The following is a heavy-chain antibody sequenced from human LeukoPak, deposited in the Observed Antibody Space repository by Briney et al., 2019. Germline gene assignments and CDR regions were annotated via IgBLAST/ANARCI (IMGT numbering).Heavy chain of an antibody. CDR1: GFTFSTYA. Sequence: PGGSLRLSCAASGFTFSTYAVNWVRQAPGKGLEWVSSISDSGGRTYYADSVKGRFTISRDNSKNTLYLQMNSLRAEDTAVYYCARDGNSIVGATTRNYWGQGTLVTVSS. CDR2: ISDSGGRT. V-gene: IGHV3-23*01. CDR3: ARDGNSIVGATTRNY. D-gene: IGHD1-26*01. J-gene: IGHJ4*02.